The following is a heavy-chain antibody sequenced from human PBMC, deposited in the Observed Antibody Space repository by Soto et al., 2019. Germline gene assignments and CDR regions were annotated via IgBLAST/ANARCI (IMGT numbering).Heavy chain of an antibody. D-gene: IGHD3-22*01. J-gene: IGHJ5*01. CDR1: GYNFPGYW. Sequence: PGESLKSSCTGSGYNFPGYWIGWVRQMPGKGLEWMGRIAPADSYTNYSPSFHGHVTMSVDRSTSTAYLQWGSLKASDTAMYYCVRVPIGHSDDSGYSDSWGQGTQVTVSS. CDR2: IAPADSYT. CDR3: VRVPIGHSDDSGYSDS. V-gene: IGHV5-10-1*01.